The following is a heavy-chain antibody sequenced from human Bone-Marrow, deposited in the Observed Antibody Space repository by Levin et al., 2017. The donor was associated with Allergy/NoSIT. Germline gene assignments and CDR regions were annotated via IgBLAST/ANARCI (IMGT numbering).Heavy chain of an antibody. D-gene: IGHD2-21*01. CDR2: IHYDGNT. CDR1: GDSISSYY. J-gene: IGHJ2*01. V-gene: IGHV4-59*01. CDR3: AREYCGDWYFDL. Sequence: SETLSLTCTVSGDSISSYYWSWIRQPPGRGLEWIGYIHYDGNTNYNPSLKSRITISLDTSKNEFSLKLRSVTAADTAVYYCAREYCGDWYFDLWGRGTLVTVSS.